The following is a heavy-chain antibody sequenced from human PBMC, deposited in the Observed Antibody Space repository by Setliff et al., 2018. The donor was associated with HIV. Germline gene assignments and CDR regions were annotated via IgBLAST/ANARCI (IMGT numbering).Heavy chain of an antibody. Sequence: PSETLSLTCTVSGGSTSTSGYYWGWIRQPPGKGREWIGSIYSSGSTYYNPSLKSRVTISVDTSKNQFSLKLKSVTAADTAVNYCATSAESGFGIHWGVFNIWGQGTRVTVSS. D-gene: IGHD3-10*01. J-gene: IGHJ3*02. CDR1: GGSTSTSGYY. CDR2: IYSSGST. V-gene: IGHV4-39*01. CDR3: ATSAESGFGIHWGVFNI.